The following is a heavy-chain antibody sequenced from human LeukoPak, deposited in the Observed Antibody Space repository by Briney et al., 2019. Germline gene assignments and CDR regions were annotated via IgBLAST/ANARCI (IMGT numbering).Heavy chain of an antibody. J-gene: IGHJ4*02. D-gene: IGHD2-21*02. CDR2: ISSSGSGDNT. Sequence: GGSLRLSCAASGVTLSTYAMSWARQAPGKGLEWVSGISSSGSGDNTYYADSVKGRFTISRDSSKNTLFLHMNTLRAEDTAFYYCARVTSRDPLHYWGQGTLVTVSS. CDR1: GVTLSTYA. V-gene: IGHV3-23*01. CDR3: ARVTSRDPLHY.